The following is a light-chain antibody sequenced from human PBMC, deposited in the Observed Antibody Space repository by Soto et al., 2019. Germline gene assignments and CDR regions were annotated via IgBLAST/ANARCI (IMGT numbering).Light chain of an antibody. CDR3: LQDYIYPWT. J-gene: IGKJ1*01. CDR1: QDIRND. V-gene: IGKV1-6*01. CDR2: AAS. Sequence: IQMTHSPSTLSGSVGDTVTITFRASQDIRNDLGWYQQKPGKAPKLLINAASSLQSGVPSRFSGSGSGTDFTLRISSLQPEDFATYYCLQDYIYPWTFGQGTKVDIK.